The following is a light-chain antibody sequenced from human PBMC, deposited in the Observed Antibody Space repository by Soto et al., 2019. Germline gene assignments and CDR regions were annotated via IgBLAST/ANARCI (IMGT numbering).Light chain of an antibody. CDR1: QSVSGN. Sequence: EIVMTQSPATLSVSPGERATLSCRASQSVSGNLAWYQQKPGQAPRLLIYGASTRATGIPARFSGSGSGTEFTLTISRLQSEDFAVYYCQQYNIWPPITFGQGTRLEIK. CDR2: GAS. V-gene: IGKV3-15*01. CDR3: QQYNIWPPIT. J-gene: IGKJ5*01.